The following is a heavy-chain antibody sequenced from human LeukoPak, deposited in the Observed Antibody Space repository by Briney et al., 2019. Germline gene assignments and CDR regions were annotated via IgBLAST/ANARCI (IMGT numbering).Heavy chain of an antibody. Sequence: ASVKVSCKASGYTFTDFYMHWVRQAPGQGLEWMGRISPKSGGTNYAQRFQGRVTMTRDTSIITVSMELSSLTSDDTAVYYCARVNCGGGSCYFAGDGLNVWGQGTTVIVSS. V-gene: IGHV1-2*06. J-gene: IGHJ6*02. CDR3: ARVNCGGGSCYFAGDGLNV. D-gene: IGHD2-15*01. CDR2: ISPKSGGT. CDR1: GYTFTDFY.